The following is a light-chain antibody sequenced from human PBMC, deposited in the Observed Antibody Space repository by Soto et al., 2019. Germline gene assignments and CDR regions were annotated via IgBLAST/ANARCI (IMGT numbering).Light chain of an antibody. V-gene: IGKV1-8*01. CDR1: QDISNY. J-gene: IGKJ4*01. Sequence: AIRMTQSPSSLSASTGDRVTITCRASQDISNYLAWYQQKPGKAPKLLIYAASTLQSGVPSRFSGSGSGTDFTLTISCLQSEDFATYYCHQLNDYPLTFGGGTKVDIK. CDR3: HQLNDYPLT. CDR2: AAS.